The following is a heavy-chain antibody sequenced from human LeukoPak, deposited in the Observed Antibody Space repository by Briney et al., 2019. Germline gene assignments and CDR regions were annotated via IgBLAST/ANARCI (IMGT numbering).Heavy chain of an antibody. CDR1: GYCLKMVYD. CDR2: IYHMGIT. V-gene: IGHV4-38-2*02. J-gene: IGHJ6*03. CDR3: AREYYGSRTYRYYYMDV. D-gene: IGHD3-10*01. Sequence: SVTRSLTVTFSGYCLKMVYDWGWVRQPPGKGLEWIGSIYHMGITDYNPSLKSRVTISVDTSKNQFSLKLSSVTAADTAVYYCAREYYGSRTYRYYYMDVWGKGTTVIISS.